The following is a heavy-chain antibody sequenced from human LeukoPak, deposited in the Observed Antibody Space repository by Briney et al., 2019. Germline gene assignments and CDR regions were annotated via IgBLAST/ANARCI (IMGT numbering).Heavy chain of an antibody. CDR3: AKDQFSSGLNWFDP. V-gene: IGHV3-23*01. CDR1: GFTFSSYA. J-gene: IGHJ5*02. D-gene: IGHD6-19*01. Sequence: GGSLRLSCAASGFTFSSYAMSCGRQAPGKGLEWVSAISGSGGSTYYADSVKGRFTISRDNSKNTLYLQMNSLRAEDTAVYYCAKDQFSSGLNWFDPWGQGTLVTVSS. CDR2: ISGSGGST.